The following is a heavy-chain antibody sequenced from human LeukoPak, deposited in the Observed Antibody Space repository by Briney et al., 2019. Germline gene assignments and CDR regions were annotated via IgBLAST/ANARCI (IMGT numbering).Heavy chain of an antibody. CDR1: GYTFTSYG. Sequence: VASVKVSCKASGYTFTSYGISWVRQAPGQGLEWMGWISAYNGNTNYAQKLQGRVTMTTDTSTSTAYMELRSLRSDDTAVYYCARGPPYMITLGGVIANFDYWGQGTLVTVSS. J-gene: IGHJ4*02. D-gene: IGHD3-16*02. CDR2: ISAYNGNT. V-gene: IGHV1-18*01. CDR3: ARGPPYMITLGGVIANFDY.